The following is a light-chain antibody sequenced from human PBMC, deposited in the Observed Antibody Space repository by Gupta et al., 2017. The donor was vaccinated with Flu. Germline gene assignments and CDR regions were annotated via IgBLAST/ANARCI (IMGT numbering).Light chain of an antibody. J-gene: IGLJ1*01. CDR1: SSDLGSYNL. CDR3: CTYAGSYL. Sequence: QSALTQPASVSGSPGQSFTISCTGTSSDLGSYNLVSWYQQHPDKAPKLMIYEVSTRPSGISSRFSGSKSGNTASLTISGLQTEDEADYYCCTYAGSYLFGTGTKVTVL. V-gene: IGLV2-23*02. CDR2: EVS.